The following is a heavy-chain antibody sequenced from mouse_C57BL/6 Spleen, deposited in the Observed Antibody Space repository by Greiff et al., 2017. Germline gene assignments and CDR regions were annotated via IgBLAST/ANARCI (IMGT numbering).Heavy chain of an antibody. D-gene: IGHD1-1*01. CDR3: AREGAGSSYPEYYFDY. CDR2: ISSGGSYT. V-gene: IGHV5-6*01. J-gene: IGHJ2*01. CDR1: GFTFSSYG. Sequence: EVQGVESGGDLVKPGGSLKLSCAASGFTFSSYGMSWVRQTPDKRLEWVATISSGGSYTCYPDSVKGRFTISRDNAKNTLYLQMSSLKSEDTAMYYCAREGAGSSYPEYYFDYWGQGTTLTVSS.